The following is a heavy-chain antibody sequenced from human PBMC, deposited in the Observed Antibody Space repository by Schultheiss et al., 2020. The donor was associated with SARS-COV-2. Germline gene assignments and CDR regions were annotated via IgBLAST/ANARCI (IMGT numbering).Heavy chain of an antibody. J-gene: IGHJ4*02. CDR1: GFTFSSYS. CDR2: ISSSSSYI. Sequence: GESLKISCAASGFTFSSYSMNWVRQAPGKGLEWVSSISSSSSYIYYADSVKGRFTISRDNAKNTLYLQMNSLRAEDTAVYYCAKDIVRVVPAFYFDYWGQGTLVTVSS. D-gene: IGHD2-2*01. V-gene: IGHV3-21*01. CDR3: AKDIVRVVPAFYFDY.